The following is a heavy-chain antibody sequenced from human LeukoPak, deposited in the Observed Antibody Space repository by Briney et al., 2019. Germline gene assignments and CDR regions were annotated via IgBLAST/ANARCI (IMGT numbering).Heavy chain of an antibody. CDR1: GGTFSSYA. J-gene: IGHJ6*04. Sequence: ASVKVSCKASGGTFSSYAISWERQAPGQGLEWMGGIIPIFGTANYAQRFQGRVTITADESTSTAYMELSSLRSEDTAVYYCACTRMVRGVIITNYYYGMDVWGKGTTVTVSS. CDR3: ACTRMVRGVIITNYYYGMDV. D-gene: IGHD3-10*01. V-gene: IGHV1-69*01. CDR2: IIPIFGTA.